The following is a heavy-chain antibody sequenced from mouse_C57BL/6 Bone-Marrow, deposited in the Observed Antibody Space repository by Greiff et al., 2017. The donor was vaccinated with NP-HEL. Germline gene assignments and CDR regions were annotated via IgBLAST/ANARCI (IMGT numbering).Heavy chain of an antibody. CDR1: GYTFTSYW. Sequence: QVQLQQPGAELVKPGASVTLSCKASGYTFTSYWMHWMKQRPGQGLEWIGMIHPNSGSTNYNEKFKSKATLTVDKSSSTAYMQLSSLTSEDSAVYYCARRNWDWFAYWGQGTLITVSA. CDR3: ARRNWDWFAY. J-gene: IGHJ3*01. V-gene: IGHV1-64*01. D-gene: IGHD4-1*01. CDR2: IHPNSGST.